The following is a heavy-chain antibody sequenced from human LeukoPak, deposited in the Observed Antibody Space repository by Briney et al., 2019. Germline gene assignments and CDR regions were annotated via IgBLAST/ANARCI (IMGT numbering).Heavy chain of an antibody. J-gene: IGHJ5*01. CDR1: GFVFSASY. CDR2: IKPDGSEK. Sequence: GGSLRLSCAASGFVFSASYMSWVRKAPGKGLEWVATIKPDGSEKYHVDSVSGRFTISRDNTNESLFLQMNSLRVDDTAVYYCVRGGTYWTVSWGQGTLVNVS. CDR3: VRGGTYWTVS. V-gene: IGHV3-7*01.